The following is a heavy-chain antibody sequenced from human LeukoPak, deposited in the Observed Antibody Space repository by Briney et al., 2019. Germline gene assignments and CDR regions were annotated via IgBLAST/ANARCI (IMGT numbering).Heavy chain of an antibody. Sequence: ASVKVSCEASGYTFTSYDINWVRQAAGQGLEWLGWMNPNSGNTGYAQKFQGRVTITRNTSISTAYMELSSLRSEDTAVYYCISNFWSGYAAFDIWGQGTMVTVSS. CDR2: MNPNSGNT. D-gene: IGHD3-3*01. CDR1: GYTFTSYD. J-gene: IGHJ3*02. V-gene: IGHV1-8*01. CDR3: ISNFWSGYAAFDI.